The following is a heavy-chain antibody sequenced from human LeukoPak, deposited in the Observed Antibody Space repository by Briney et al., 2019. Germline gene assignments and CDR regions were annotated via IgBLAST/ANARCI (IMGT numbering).Heavy chain of an antibody. CDR2: ISYDGSNK. J-gene: IGHJ4*02. Sequence: GGSLRLSCVASGFTFGKYWMSWVRQAPGKGLEWVAVISYDGSNKYYADSVKGRFTISRDNSKNTLYLQMNSLRAEDTAVYYCAREVYSYGPLPYFDYWGQGTLVTVSS. V-gene: IGHV3-30-3*01. CDR1: GFTFGKYW. D-gene: IGHD5-18*01. CDR3: AREVYSYGPLPYFDY.